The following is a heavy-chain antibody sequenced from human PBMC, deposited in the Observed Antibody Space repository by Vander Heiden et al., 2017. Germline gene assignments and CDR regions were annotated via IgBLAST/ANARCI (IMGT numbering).Heavy chain of an antibody. CDR1: GFPFSSHA. D-gene: IGHD1-26*01. J-gene: IGHJ4*02. Sequence: EVQLLESGGGLVQPGGSLRLSCAASGFPFSSHAMSWVRQAPGKGLEWVSAISGSGGSTYYTDSVKGRFTISRDNSKNTLYVQMNSLRAEDTAVYYCAKDRVSGSYYAIDYWGQGTLVTVSS. CDR2: ISGSGGST. V-gene: IGHV3-23*01. CDR3: AKDRVSGSYYAIDY.